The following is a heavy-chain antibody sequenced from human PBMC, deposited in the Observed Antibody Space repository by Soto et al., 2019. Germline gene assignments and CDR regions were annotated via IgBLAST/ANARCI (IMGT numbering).Heavy chain of an antibody. CDR3: ARGPSRPYYYYYGMDV. D-gene: IGHD6-6*01. CDR1: GYTIATYY. Sequence: GGSVKVSCKASGYTIATYYMHWVRQAPGLGLEWMGIINPTGGTTYAQNFQGRVSMTRDTSTSTVYMELSSLRSEDTAVYYCARGPSRPYYYYYGMDVWGQGTTVTVSS. CDR2: INPTGGTT. V-gene: IGHV1-46*01. J-gene: IGHJ6*02.